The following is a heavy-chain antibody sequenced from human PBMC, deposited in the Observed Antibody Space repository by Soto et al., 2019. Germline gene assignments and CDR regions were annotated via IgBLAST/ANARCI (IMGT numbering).Heavy chain of an antibody. CDR3: ARAIIVRGVNPDWFDP. CDR2: IYYSGST. D-gene: IGHD3-10*01. Sequence: QVQLQESGPGLVKPSQTLSLTCTVSGGSISSGGYYWSWIRQHPGKGLEWIGYIYYSGSTYYNPSLKSRVTISVDTSKNQSSLKRSSVTAADTAVYYCARAIIVRGVNPDWFDPWGQGTLVTVSS. J-gene: IGHJ5*02. CDR1: GGSISSGGYY. V-gene: IGHV4-31*03.